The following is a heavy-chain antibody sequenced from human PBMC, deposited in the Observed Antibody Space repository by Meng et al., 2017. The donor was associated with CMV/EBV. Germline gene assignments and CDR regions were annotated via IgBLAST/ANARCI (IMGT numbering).Heavy chain of an antibody. Sequence: SGHGLLKPLVLLSCTGTVSAGCFSGFFWTWIRQPAGKGLEWIGRIYSTGGTNYNPSFESRVTISLDGSNNQFSLKLTSVTAADTAIYYCARERGDDSGYNFDSWGQGTLVTVSS. D-gene: IGHD3-22*01. J-gene: IGHJ4*02. V-gene: IGHV4-4*07. CDR1: AGCFSGFF. CDR2: IYSTGGT. CDR3: ARERGDDSGYNFDS.